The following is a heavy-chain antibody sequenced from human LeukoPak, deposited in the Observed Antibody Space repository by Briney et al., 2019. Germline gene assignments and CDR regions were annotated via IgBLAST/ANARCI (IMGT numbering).Heavy chain of an antibody. V-gene: IGHV1-46*01. Sequence: ASVKVSCKASGYTFTSYYMHWVRQAPGQGLEWMGIINPSGGSTSYAQKFQGRVTMTRDTSTSTVYMELSSLRSEDTAVYYCARAVNRLGEQRLSAYWGQGTLVTVSS. CDR1: GYTFTSYY. J-gene: IGHJ4*02. D-gene: IGHD6-25*01. CDR2: INPSGGST. CDR3: ARAVNRLGEQRLSAY.